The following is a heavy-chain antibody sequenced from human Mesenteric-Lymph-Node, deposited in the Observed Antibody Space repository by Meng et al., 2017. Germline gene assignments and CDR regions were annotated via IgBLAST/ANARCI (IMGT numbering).Heavy chain of an antibody. CDR1: GFTFSNYA. CDR2: ITGSGGNT. D-gene: IGHD3-10*02. CDR3: AKASTVRGFDP. J-gene: IGHJ5*02. Sequence: EVQLLESGGGLVQPGGSLRLSCAASGFTFSNYAMSWVRQAPGKGLEWVSVITGSGGNTYYADSMKGRFTISRDKSKNTLYLQMNSLRAEDTAVYYCAKASTVRGFDPWGQGTLVTVSS. V-gene: IGHV3-23*01.